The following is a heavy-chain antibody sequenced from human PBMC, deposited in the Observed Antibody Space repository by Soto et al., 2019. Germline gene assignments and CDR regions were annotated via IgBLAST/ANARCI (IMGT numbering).Heavy chain of an antibody. V-gene: IGHV1-69*02. J-gene: IGHJ4*02. CDR1: GGTFSSYT. D-gene: IGHD4-4*01. Sequence: QVQLVQSGAEVKKPGSSVKVSCKASGGTFSSYTISWVRQAPGQGLEWMGRIIPILGIANYAQKFQGRVTITADKSTGTAYMELSSLRSEDTAVYYCASKASNYMGPTTQRPYYFDYWGQGTLVTVSS. CDR2: IIPILGIA. CDR3: ASKASNYMGPTTQRPYYFDY.